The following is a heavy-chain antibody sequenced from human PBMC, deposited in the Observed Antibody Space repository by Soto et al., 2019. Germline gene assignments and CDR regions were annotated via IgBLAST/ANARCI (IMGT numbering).Heavy chain of an antibody. CDR3: ARDRGGEQLWLVNFGGMDV. Sequence: QVQLVESGGGVVQPGRSLRLSCVASGFTFNSYGMHWVRQAPGKGLEWVSLIWFDGSNKYYTDSVKGRFTISRDNSKNMLYQQMNSLRAEDTAVYYCARDRGGEQLWLVNFGGMDVWGQGTTVTVSS. V-gene: IGHV3-33*01. CDR2: IWFDGSNK. CDR1: GFTFNSYG. J-gene: IGHJ6*02. D-gene: IGHD5-18*01.